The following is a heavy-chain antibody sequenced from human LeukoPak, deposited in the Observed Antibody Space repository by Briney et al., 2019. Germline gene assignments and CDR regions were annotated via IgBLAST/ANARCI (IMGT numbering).Heavy chain of an antibody. CDR3: ARWSIAARTFDY. CDR2: ISAYNGNT. J-gene: IGHJ4*02. V-gene: IGHV1-18*01. CDR1: GYTFTSYA. D-gene: IGHD6-6*01. Sequence: GASVKVSCKASGYTFTSYAISWVRQAPGQGLEWMGWISAYNGNTHYAQKVQDRVTMTTDTSTSTAYMELRSLRSEDTAVYYCARWSIAARTFDYWGQGTLVTVSS.